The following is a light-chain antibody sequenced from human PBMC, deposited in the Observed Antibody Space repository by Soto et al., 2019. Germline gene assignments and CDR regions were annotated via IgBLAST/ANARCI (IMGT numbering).Light chain of an antibody. V-gene: IGKV1-39*01. CDR2: AAS. CDR3: QQSYRTPRT. Sequence: DIQMTQSPSSLSASVGYRVTITCRASQSISSYLNWYQQKPGKAPKLLIYAASSLQSGVPSRFSGSGSGTDFTLTISRLQPEDFATYYCQQSYRTPRTFGQGTKVEIK. CDR1: QSISSY. J-gene: IGKJ1*01.